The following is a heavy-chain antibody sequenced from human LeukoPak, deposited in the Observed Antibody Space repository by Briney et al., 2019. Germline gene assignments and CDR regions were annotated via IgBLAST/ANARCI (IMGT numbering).Heavy chain of an antibody. Sequence: ASVKVSCKASGYTFTGYYMHWMRRAPGQGLEWMGWINPNSGGTNYAQKFQGRVTMTRDTSISTAYMELSRLRSDDTAVYYCAGGSPLSSGWLDAFDIWGQGTMVTVSS. CDR1: GYTFTGYY. CDR3: AGGSPLSSGWLDAFDI. J-gene: IGHJ3*02. CDR2: INPNSGGT. D-gene: IGHD6-19*01. V-gene: IGHV1-2*02.